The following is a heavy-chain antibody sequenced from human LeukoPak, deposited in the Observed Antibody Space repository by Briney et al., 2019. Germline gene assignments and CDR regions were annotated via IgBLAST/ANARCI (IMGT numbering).Heavy chain of an antibody. Sequence: SSETLSLTCTVSGDSITNSYWNWIRQPPGRGLEWIGRISYGGSTNYNPSLKSRVIISRDTSKNQFSLELTSVTAADTAIYYCAKRIIEARENGDSNWLDPWGQGTLATVSS. D-gene: IGHD4-17*01. CDR1: GDSITNSY. CDR2: ISYGGST. CDR3: AKRIIEARENGDSNWLDP. V-gene: IGHV4-59*08. J-gene: IGHJ5*01.